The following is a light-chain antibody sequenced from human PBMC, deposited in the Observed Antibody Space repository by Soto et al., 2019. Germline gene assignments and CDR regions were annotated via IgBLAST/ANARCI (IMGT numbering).Light chain of an antibody. CDR1: QSLLVSSNNQNY. Sequence: DIVMTQSPDSLDVSLGERATINCKSSQSLLVSSNNQNYLAWYQQRPGQPPKLLIYWASARESGVPDRFSGSGSGTDFTLTISSLQAEDVAVYYCQQYYTTPLTFGGGTTVEI. CDR2: WAS. V-gene: IGKV4-1*01. CDR3: QQYYTTPLT. J-gene: IGKJ4*01.